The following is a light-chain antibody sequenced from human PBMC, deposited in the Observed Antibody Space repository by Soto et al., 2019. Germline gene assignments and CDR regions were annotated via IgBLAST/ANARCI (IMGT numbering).Light chain of an antibody. CDR2: GAS. CDR3: QQYNNWPPDRT. CDR1: QSVSSN. Sequence: EIVMTQSPATLSVSPGERATLSCRASQSVSSNLAWYQQKPGQAPRLLIYGASTRATGIPARFSGSGSGTEFTLTFSSLQYEDFAIYFFQQYNNWPPDRTFGQGTKVEIK. J-gene: IGKJ1*01. V-gene: IGKV3-15*01.